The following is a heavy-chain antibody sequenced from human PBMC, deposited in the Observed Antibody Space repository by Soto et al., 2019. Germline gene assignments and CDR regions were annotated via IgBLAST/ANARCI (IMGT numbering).Heavy chain of an antibody. Sequence: PGGSLRLSCAASGFSFSSYDMNWVRQAPGKGLEWVSYISSSSSTIYYADSVKGRFTISRDNAKNSLYLQMNSLRAEDTAVYYCARDLTAMGFDYWGQGTLVTVSS. CDR1: GFSFSSYD. V-gene: IGHV3-48*01. CDR2: ISSSSSTI. J-gene: IGHJ4*02. D-gene: IGHD5-18*01. CDR3: ARDLTAMGFDY.